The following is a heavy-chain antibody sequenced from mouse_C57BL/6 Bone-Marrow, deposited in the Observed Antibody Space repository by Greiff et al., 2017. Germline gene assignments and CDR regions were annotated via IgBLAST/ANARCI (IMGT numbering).Heavy chain of an antibody. CDR2: ISGGGGNT. V-gene: IGHV5-9*01. Sequence: EVKLMESGGGLVKPGGSLKLSCAASGFTFSSYTMSWVRQTPEKRLEWVATISGGGGNTYYPDSVKGRFTISRDTAKNTLYLQMSSLRSEDTALYYCARHEDYGNFHWYFDVWGTGTTVTVSS. J-gene: IGHJ1*03. D-gene: IGHD2-1*01. CDR1: GFTFSSYT. CDR3: ARHEDYGNFHWYFDV.